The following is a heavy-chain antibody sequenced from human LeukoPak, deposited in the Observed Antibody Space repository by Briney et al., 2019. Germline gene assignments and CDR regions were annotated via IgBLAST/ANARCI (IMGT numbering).Heavy chain of an antibody. V-gene: IGHV3-73*01. J-gene: IGHJ4*02. Sequence: GGSLRLSCAASGFTFSSSSMHWVRQASGKGLEWVGRIRSKANNYATAYAASGKRRFTSSRDDSKHTAYLQMNSEKTEDRAVDYCTGHPPPLDMNPLGGVIVWGQETLVTVAS. CDR1: GFTFSSSS. CDR2: IRSKANNYAT. CDR3: TGHPPPLDMNPLGGVIV. D-gene: IGHD3-16*02.